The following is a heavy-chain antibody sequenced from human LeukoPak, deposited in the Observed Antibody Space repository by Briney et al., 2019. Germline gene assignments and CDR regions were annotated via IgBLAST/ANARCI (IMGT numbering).Heavy chain of an antibody. Sequence: GGSLRLSCAASGFTFSTYAMNWVRQAPGKGLEWVSVIVGNGGGIHYADSVKGRFTISRDNSKNTLYLQMNSLRAEDTAVYYCAKDRIPDGKYSIDFWGQETLVTVSS. CDR1: GFTFSTYA. CDR2: IVGNGGGI. CDR3: AKDRIPDGKYSIDF. D-gene: IGHD5-24*01. J-gene: IGHJ4*02. V-gene: IGHV3-23*01.